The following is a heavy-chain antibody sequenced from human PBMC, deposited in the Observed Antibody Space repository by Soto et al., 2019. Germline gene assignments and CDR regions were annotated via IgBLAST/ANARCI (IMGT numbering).Heavy chain of an antibody. Sequence: QVQLQESGPGLVKPSETLSLTCTVSGGSISSYYWSWIRQPPGKGLEWIGYIYYSGSTNYNPSLTSRVTISVDTSKNQFSLKLSSVTAADTAVYYCARGRPVYSSGWFDPWGQGTLVTVSS. D-gene: IGHD6-19*01. CDR1: GGSISSYY. CDR2: IYYSGST. V-gene: IGHV4-59*01. CDR3: ARGRPVYSSGWFDP. J-gene: IGHJ5*02.